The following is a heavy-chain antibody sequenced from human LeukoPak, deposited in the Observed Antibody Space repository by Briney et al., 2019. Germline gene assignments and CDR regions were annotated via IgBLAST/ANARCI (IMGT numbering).Heavy chain of an antibody. CDR3: ARTDSGYEGPLYYFDY. CDR2: IYYSGST. Sequence: SETLSLTCTVSGGSISSYYWSWIRQPPGKGLEWIGYIYYSGSTNYNPSLKSRVTISVDTSKNQFSLKLSSVTAADTAVYYCARTDSGYEGPLYYFDYWGQGTLVTVSS. D-gene: IGHD5-12*01. CDR1: GGSISSYY. V-gene: IGHV4-59*01. J-gene: IGHJ4*02.